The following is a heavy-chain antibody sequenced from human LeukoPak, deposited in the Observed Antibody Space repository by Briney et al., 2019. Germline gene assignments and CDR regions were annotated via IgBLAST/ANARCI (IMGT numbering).Heavy chain of an antibody. CDR3: AKEKFFYCSGSAQDAFDM. J-gene: IGHJ3*02. CDR1: GFTFSNYG. D-gene: IGHD3-10*01. Sequence: GRSLRLSCAASGFTFSNYGMHWVRQAPGKALEWVAVISYDGSNKYYPDSVKGRFTISRDNSKNTVYVQMNSLRAEDTAVCYWAKEKFFYCSGSAQDAFDMWGQGTMVTVSS. CDR2: ISYDGSNK. V-gene: IGHV3-30*18.